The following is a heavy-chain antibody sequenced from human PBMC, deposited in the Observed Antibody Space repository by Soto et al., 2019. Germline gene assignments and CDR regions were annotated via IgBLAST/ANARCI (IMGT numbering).Heavy chain of an antibody. CDR2: ISGRTSHI. J-gene: IGHJ2*01. D-gene: IGHD2-21*02. V-gene: IGHV3-21*01. CDR3: GRGSEAAHGPWGDDWYPYWYFDL. Sequence: EVQLVESGGGRVKPGGSLRLSCAASGLTFSSYSMNWVRQAPGKGLEWVSSISGRTSHINYAESVKGRFTISRDNAKNALNLQMNCLRAEDRDVYYCGRGSEAAHGPWGDDWYPYWYFDLWGRGTLVTVSS. CDR1: GLTFSSYS.